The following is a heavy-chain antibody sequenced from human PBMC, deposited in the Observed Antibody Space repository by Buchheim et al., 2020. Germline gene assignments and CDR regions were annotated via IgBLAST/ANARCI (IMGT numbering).Heavy chain of an antibody. CDR2: INPNSGGT. Sequence: QVQLVQSGAEVKKPGASVKVSCKASGYTFTGYYMHWVRQAPGQGLEWMGWINPNSGGTNYAQKFQGRVTMTRDTSISPAYMELSRLRSDDTAVYYCARVYYDFWSGSANWFDPWGQGTL. J-gene: IGHJ5*02. CDR1: GYTFTGYY. D-gene: IGHD3-3*01. CDR3: ARVYYDFWSGSANWFDP. V-gene: IGHV1-2*02.